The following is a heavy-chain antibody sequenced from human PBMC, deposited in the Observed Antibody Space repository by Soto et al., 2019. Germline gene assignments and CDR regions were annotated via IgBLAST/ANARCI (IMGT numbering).Heavy chain of an antibody. J-gene: IGHJ3*02. D-gene: IGHD6-19*01. CDR2: LSDDASKK. Sequence: QVQLVEAGGGVVQPGRSLTLACAASGFAFSTYGIHWDRQAPVKGLEWVASLSDDASKKNFADSVKGRFTISRDNSDNILYLQMNSLKIEDTAVYYCAKLNSEGLGDAFDIWGQGTMVTVSS. V-gene: IGHV3-30*18. CDR3: AKLNSEGLGDAFDI. CDR1: GFAFSTYG.